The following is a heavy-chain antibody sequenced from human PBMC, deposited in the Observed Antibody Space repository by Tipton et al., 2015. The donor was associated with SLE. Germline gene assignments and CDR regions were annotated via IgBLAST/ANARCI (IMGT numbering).Heavy chain of an antibody. CDR3: ARVAAAGNY. D-gene: IGHD6-13*01. V-gene: IGHV4-59*11. J-gene: IGHJ4*02. CDR1: GGSISSHY. CDR2: IYYSGST. Sequence: TLSLTCTVSGGSISSHYWSWIRQPPGKGLEWIGYIYYSGSTNYNPSLKSRVTISVDASKNQFSLKLSSVTAADTAVYYCARVAAAGNYWGQGTLVTVSP.